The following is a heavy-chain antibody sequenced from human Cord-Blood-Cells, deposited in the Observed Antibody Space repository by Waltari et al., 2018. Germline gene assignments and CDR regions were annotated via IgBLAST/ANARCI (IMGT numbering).Heavy chain of an antibody. CDR1: GFTFSSYS. CDR2: ISRSSSYL. Sequence: EVQLVESGGGLVKPGGSLRLSCSASGFTFSSYSMDWVRQAPGKGLEWVSSISRSSSYLYYADSVKGRFTISRDNAKNSLYLQMNSLRAEDTAVYYCATTTRAGFDYWGQGTLVTVSS. CDR3: ATTTRAGFDY. J-gene: IGHJ4*02. V-gene: IGHV3-21*01. D-gene: IGHD1-7*01.